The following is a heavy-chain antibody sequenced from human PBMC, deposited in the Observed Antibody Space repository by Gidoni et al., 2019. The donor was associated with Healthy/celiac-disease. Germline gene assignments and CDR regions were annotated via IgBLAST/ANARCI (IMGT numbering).Heavy chain of an antibody. CDR2: ISAYNGNT. CDR1: GYTFTSYG. D-gene: IGHD3-16*02. J-gene: IGHJ4*02. Sequence: QVQLVQSGAEVKKPGASVKVSCKASGYTFTSYGISWVRQAPGQGLEWMGWISAYNGNTNYAQKLQGRVTMTTDTSTSTAYMELRSLRADDTAVYYWARDRGYDYVWGSYRYTLLDYWGQGTLVTVSS. CDR3: ARDRGYDYVWGSYRYTLLDY. V-gene: IGHV1-18*04.